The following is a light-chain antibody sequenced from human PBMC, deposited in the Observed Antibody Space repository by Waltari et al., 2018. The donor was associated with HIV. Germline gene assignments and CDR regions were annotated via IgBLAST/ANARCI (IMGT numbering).Light chain of an antibody. Sequence: SFELTQPPSVSVSPGQTARTTCSGDALPKQFVYWYQQKPGQAPVLIIYQDTERPAGIPERFSGSSSGTRVTLTVSGVQAEDEADYYCQSADSSGTWVFGGGTKLTVL. J-gene: IGLJ3*02. V-gene: IGLV3-25*03. CDR3: QSADSSGTWV. CDR2: QDT. CDR1: ALPKQF.